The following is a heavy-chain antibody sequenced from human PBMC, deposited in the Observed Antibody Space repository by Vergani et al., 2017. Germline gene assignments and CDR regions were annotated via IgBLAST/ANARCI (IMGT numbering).Heavy chain of an antibody. CDR2: INNDGHT. CDR3: AVRQRVNLVGGEIVTKRTFDY. Sequence: QVQLQQWGAGVVKPSGTLSLTCAVFGESFSSFYWSWIRQPPGKGLEWIGEINNDGHTNYNPSLESRVTVSRDTANNQFFLNLIAVTAAATAMYYCAVRQRVNLVGGEIVTKRTFDYWGQGSLVTVSS. D-gene: IGHD2-8*02. J-gene: IGHJ4*02. CDR1: GESFSSFY. V-gene: IGHV4-34*02.